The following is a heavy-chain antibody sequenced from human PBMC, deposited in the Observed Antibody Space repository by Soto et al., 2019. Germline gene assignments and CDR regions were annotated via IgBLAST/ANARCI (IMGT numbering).Heavy chain of an antibody. CDR2: IYDSGST. V-gene: IGHV4-30-2*01. D-gene: IGHD6-6*01. CDR1: GDSISRGVYS. Sequence: SETLSVTCTVSGDSISRGVYSWTWIRHPPGKALEWIGNIYDSGSTSYNPSLKSRVTISVDRSKNQFSLKLTSVTAADTAVYFCARGSSSYYDYGMDVWGQGTTVTVSS. CDR3: ARGSSSYYDYGMDV. J-gene: IGHJ6*02.